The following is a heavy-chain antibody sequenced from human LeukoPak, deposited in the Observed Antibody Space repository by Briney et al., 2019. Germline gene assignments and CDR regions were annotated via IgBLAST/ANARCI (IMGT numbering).Heavy chain of an antibody. D-gene: IGHD1-7*01. V-gene: IGHV3-21*01. J-gene: IGHJ4*02. Sequence: PGGSLRLSCAASGFTFSSYWMSWVRQAPGKGLEWVSSISTSSSYIYYADSVKGRFTISRDNAKNSLYLQMNSLRAEDTAVYYCARDRDWNSGFDSWGQGTLVTVSS. CDR3: ARDRDWNSGFDS. CDR1: GFTFSSYW. CDR2: ISTSSSYI.